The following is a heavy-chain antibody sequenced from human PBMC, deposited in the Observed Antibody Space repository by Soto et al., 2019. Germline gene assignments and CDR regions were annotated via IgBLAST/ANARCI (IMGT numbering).Heavy chain of an antibody. D-gene: IGHD6-13*01. CDR1: GFTFSSYS. J-gene: IGHJ6*02. V-gene: IGHV3-21*01. CDR2: ISSSSSYI. Sequence: GGSLRLSCAASGFTFSSYSVNWVRQAPGKGLEWVSSISSSSSYIYYADSVKGRFTISRDNAKNSLYLQMNSLRAEDTAVYYCAREGSSSWYAHYYYYGMDVWGQGTTVTVSS. CDR3: AREGSSSWYAHYYYYGMDV.